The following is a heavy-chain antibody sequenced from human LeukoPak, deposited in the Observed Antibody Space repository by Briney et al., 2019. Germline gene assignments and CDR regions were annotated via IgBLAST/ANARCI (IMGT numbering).Heavy chain of an antibody. V-gene: IGHV3-7*01. J-gene: IGHJ6*03. CDR1: GGSFSGYY. D-gene: IGHD2-2*01. CDR2: IKQDGSEK. CDR3: ARALYQPRDANYYYYMDV. Sequence: PSETLSLTCAVYGGSFSGYYWSWVRQAPGKGLEWVANIKQDGSEKYYVDSVKGRFTISRDNAKNSLYLQMNSLRAEDTAVYYCARALYQPRDANYYYYMDVWGKGTTVTVSS.